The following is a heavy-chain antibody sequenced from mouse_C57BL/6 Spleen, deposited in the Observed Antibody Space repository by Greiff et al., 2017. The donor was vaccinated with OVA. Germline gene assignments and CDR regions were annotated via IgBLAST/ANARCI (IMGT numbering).Heavy chain of an antibody. CDR3: ARDTDGNYPYY. CDR2: ISYDGSN. J-gene: IGHJ2*01. Sequence: EVKLMESGPGLVKPSQSLSLTCSVTGYSITSGSYWHWIRQSPGNQLEWMGYISYDGSNNYNPSLKNRSSITRDTSKNQFVLKLKSVTTEDTATYYGARDTDGNYPYYWGQGTTLTVSS. CDR1: GYSITSGSY. V-gene: IGHV3-6*01. D-gene: IGHD2-1*01.